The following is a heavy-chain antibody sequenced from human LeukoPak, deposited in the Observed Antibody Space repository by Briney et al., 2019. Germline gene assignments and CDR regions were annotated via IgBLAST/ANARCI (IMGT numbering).Heavy chain of an antibody. D-gene: IGHD2-21*02. V-gene: IGHV1-69*13. CDR1: GGTFSSSA. J-gene: IGHJ4*02. CDR3: AKVIYCGGDCSTLQN. Sequence: SVKVSCKASGGTFSSSAISWVRQAPGQGLEWMGGIIPIFGTTNYAQKFQGRVTITADESTSTAYMELSSLRSEDTAVYYCAKVIYCGGDCSTLQNWGQGTLVTVSS. CDR2: IIPIFGTT.